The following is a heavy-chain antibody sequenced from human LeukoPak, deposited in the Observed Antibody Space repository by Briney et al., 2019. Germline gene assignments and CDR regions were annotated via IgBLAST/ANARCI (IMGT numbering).Heavy chain of an antibody. CDR2: IWYDGSNR. CDR3: AKDQSPTIYYDSSVFDY. Sequence: PGGSLRLSCAASGFTFSSYGMHWVRQAPGKGLEWVAVIWYDGSNRYYADSVEGRFTISRDNSKNTLYLQMNSLRAEDTAVYYCAKDQSPTIYYDSSVFDYWGQGTLVTVSS. D-gene: IGHD3-22*01. J-gene: IGHJ4*02. V-gene: IGHV3-33*06. CDR1: GFTFSSYG.